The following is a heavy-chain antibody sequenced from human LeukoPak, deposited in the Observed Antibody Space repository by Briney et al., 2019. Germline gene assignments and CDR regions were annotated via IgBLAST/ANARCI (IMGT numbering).Heavy chain of an antibody. CDR3: AREAGRDYGDYVGSDY. D-gene: IGHD4-17*01. CDR1: GGTFSSYA. CDR2: IIPILGIA. Sequence: GASVKVSCKASGGTFSSYAISWVRQAPGQGLEWMGRIIPILGIANYAQRFQGRVTITADKSTSTAYMELSSLRSEDTAVYYCAREAGRDYGDYVGSDYWGQGTLVTVFS. J-gene: IGHJ4*02. V-gene: IGHV1-69*04.